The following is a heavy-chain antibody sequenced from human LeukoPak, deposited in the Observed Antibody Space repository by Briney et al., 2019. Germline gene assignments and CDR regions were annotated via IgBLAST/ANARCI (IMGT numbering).Heavy chain of an antibody. CDR1: GFTVSSNY. V-gene: IGHV3-66*01. D-gene: IGHD6-13*01. CDR2: IYSGGST. Sequence: LAGRSLRPSCAASGFTVSSNYIGWASQAQVKGLEWVSVIYSGGSTYYADSVKGRFTISRDNSKNTLYLQMNSLRAEDTAVYYCARDSAGFDYWGQGTLVTVSS. J-gene: IGHJ4*02. CDR3: ARDSAGFDY.